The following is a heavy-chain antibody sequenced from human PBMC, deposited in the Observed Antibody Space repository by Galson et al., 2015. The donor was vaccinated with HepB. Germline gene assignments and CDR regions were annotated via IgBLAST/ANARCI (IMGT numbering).Heavy chain of an antibody. CDR2: IIPILGIA. Sequence: SVKVSCKASGGTFSSYTISWVRQAPGQGLEWMGRIIPILGIANYAQKFQGRVTITADKSTSTAYMELSSLRSEDTAVYYCAVRMTTSPNAFDIWGQGTMVTVSS. CDR1: GGTFSSYT. J-gene: IGHJ3*02. V-gene: IGHV1-69*02. D-gene: IGHD4-17*01. CDR3: AVRMTTSPNAFDI.